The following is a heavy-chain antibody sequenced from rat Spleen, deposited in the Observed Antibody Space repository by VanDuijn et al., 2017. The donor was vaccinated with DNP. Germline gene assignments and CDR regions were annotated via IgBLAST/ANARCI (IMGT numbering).Heavy chain of an antibody. CDR1: GFTFSNFD. D-gene: IGHD4-1*01. Sequence: EVQLVESGGGLVQPGRSLKLSCAASGFTFSNFDMAWVRQAPTKGLEWVASISPSGGTTYYRDSVKGRFTVSRDNAKGSLYLQMDSLRSEDTATYYCARARRAVDYWGQGTLVTVSS. CDR3: ARARRAVDY. J-gene: IGHJ3*01. V-gene: IGHV5-25*01. CDR2: ISPSGGTT.